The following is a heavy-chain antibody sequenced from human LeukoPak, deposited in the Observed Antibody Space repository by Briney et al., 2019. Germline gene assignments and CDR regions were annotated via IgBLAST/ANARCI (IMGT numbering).Heavy chain of an antibody. Sequence: PGRSLRLSCAASGFTFSIYAMYWVRQAPGKGLEWAAVISHDGSNKYHADSVKGRFTISRDNSKNTLSLQMNSLRAEDTAVYYCAKDREYSDFDYWGQGTLVTVSS. V-gene: IGHV3-30-3*01. CDR1: GFTFSIYA. J-gene: IGHJ4*02. CDR3: AKDREYSDFDY. CDR2: ISHDGSNK. D-gene: IGHD2-21*01.